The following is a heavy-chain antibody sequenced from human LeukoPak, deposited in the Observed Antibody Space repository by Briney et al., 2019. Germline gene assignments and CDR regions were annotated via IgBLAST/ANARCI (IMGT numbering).Heavy chain of an antibody. Sequence: GGSLRLSCAASGFTFSSYSINWVRQAPGKGLEWVSSISSSSSYIYYADSVKGRFTISRDNAKNSLYLQMNSLRAEDTAVYYCARDRYSSSWNEGIGYWGQGTLVTVSS. D-gene: IGHD6-13*01. V-gene: IGHV3-21*01. CDR3: ARDRYSSSWNEGIGY. CDR2: ISSSSSYI. CDR1: GFTFSSYS. J-gene: IGHJ4*02.